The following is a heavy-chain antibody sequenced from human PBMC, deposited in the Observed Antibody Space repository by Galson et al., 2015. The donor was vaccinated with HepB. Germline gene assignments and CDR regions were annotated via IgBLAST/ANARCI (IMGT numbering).Heavy chain of an antibody. CDR1: GFTSNSFW. J-gene: IGHJ6*02. D-gene: IGHD1-26*01. V-gene: IGHV3-74*03. CDR3: AALGGTYYMDV. Sequence: SLRLSCAFSGFTSNSFWIHWVRQVPGRGLVWVSAFGNQKSRTTYADSVRGRFTISRDDAKNTVSLQMRSLRAEDTAVYFCAALGGTYYMDVWGQGTTVTVSS. CDR2: FGNQKSRT.